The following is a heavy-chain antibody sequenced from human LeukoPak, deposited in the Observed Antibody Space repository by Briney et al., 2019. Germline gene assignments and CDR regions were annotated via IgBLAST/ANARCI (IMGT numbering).Heavy chain of an antibody. CDR2: IVVGSGNT. CDR3: AADPNWNDVGY. J-gene: IGHJ4*02. CDR1: GLTFTSSA. Sequence: GTSVKVSCKASGLTFTSSAMQWVRQARGQRLEWIGWIVVGSGNTNYAQKFQERVTITRDMSTSTAYMELSSLRSEDTAVYYCAADPNWNDVGYWGQGTLVTVSS. V-gene: IGHV1-58*02. D-gene: IGHD1-1*01.